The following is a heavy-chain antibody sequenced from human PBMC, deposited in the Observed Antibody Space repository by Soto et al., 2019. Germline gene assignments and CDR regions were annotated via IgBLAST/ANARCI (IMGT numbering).Heavy chain of an antibody. V-gene: IGHV4-59*01. CDR2: IYYSGST. D-gene: IGHD5-12*01. CDR3: ARGYKHGMDV. Sequence: SEPLSLTCTVSGGSISSYYWSWIRQPPGKGLVWIGYIYYSGSTNYNPSLKSRVTISVDTSKNQFSLKLSPVTAADTAVYYCARGYKHGMDVWGQGTTVTVSS. CDR1: GGSISSYY. J-gene: IGHJ6*02.